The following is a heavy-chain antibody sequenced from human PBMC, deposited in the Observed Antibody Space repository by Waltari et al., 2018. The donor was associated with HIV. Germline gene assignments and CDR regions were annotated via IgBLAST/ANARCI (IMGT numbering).Heavy chain of an antibody. V-gene: IGHV3-7*01. CDR1: GFTFSNYW. CDR3: SGDCSGTSCSGGVDV. Sequence: EVQLVESGGGLAQPGGSLRLSCVGSGFTFSNYWMSWVRQAPGKWVEWVAKIKQDASGEYEVESVKGRFTISRDNAKNSLFLHINSLRFEDTAVYYCSGDCSGTSCSGGVDVWGQGTTVTVSS. D-gene: IGHD2-2*01. CDR2: IKQDASGE. J-gene: IGHJ6*02.